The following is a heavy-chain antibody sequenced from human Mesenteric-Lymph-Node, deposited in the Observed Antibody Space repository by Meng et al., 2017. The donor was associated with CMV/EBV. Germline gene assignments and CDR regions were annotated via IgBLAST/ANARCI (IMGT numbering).Heavy chain of an antibody. D-gene: IGHD2-15*01. CDR2: IDPSHSYT. Sequence: SCNVSGYSFTPYWISCVRQLPGTDLEWMGRIDPSHSYTNHSPSFQGHVTISPDKSISTAYLQWSSLKASDTAMYYCARRTTGGSHDYWGQGTLVTVSS. CDR1: GYSFTPYW. V-gene: IGHV5-10-1*01. CDR3: ARRTTGGSHDY. J-gene: IGHJ4*02.